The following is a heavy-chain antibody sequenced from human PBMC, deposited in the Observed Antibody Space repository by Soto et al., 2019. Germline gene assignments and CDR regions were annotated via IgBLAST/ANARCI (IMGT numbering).Heavy chain of an antibody. D-gene: IGHD3-9*01. CDR2: ISSRSDI. V-gene: IGHV3-21*01. J-gene: IGHJ6*02. Sequence: PGGSLRLSCVGSGFTFSTYSINWVRQAPGKGLEWVSSISSRSDIYYADSVKGRFTISRDNAKNSVSLQMNSLRAEDTAVYYCAREYTDWTLAYALDVWGQGTTVTVSS. CDR1: GFTFSTYS. CDR3: AREYTDWTLAYALDV.